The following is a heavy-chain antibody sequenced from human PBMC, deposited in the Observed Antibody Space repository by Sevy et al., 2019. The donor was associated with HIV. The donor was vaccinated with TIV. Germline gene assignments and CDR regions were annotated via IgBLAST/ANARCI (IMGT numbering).Heavy chain of an antibody. D-gene: IGHD3-22*01. J-gene: IGHJ4*02. CDR1: GDSLSGYQ. Sequence: SETLSLGCTVSGDSLSGYQWNWIRQPPGKGLEWIGYIYDSGRTNYNPSLESRVTISVDTSKNQFSLNLKSVTAADTAVYYCARSVNNYDGGVYQMGLDYWGQGTLVTVSS. CDR2: IYDSGRT. V-gene: IGHV4-59*01. CDR3: ARSVNNYDGGVYQMGLDY.